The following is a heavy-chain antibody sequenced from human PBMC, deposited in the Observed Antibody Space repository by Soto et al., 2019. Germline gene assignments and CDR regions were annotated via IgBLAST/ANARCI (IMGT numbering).Heavy chain of an antibody. D-gene: IGHD2-2*01. V-gene: IGHV1-69*01. CDR1: GGTFSRYA. J-gene: IGHJ2*01. Sequence: QVQLVQSGAEVKKPGSSVKVSCKASGGTFSRYAISWVRQAPGQGLEWMGGIIPIFGTANYAQKFQGRVTITADESTSTAYMELSSLRSEDTAVYYCASCTSCPPAYWYFDLWGRGTLVTVSS. CDR3: ASCTSCPPAYWYFDL. CDR2: IIPIFGTA.